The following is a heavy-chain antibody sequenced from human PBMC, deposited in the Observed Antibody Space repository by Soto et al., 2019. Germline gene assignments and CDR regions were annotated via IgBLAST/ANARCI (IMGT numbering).Heavy chain of an antibody. J-gene: IGHJ4*02. CDR3: ARGGFSGSGRYIQGDY. CDR2: IKSDGSSI. Sequence: EVQLVESGGGLVQPGGSLRLSCAASGFTFSNYWMHWVRQAPGKGLVWVSRIKSDGSSISYADSVKGRFTISRDNARNTLYLQRNSLRAEDTDVYYCARGGFSGSGRYIQGDYGGQGTLVTVSS. CDR1: GFTFSNYW. V-gene: IGHV3-74*01. D-gene: IGHD3-10*01.